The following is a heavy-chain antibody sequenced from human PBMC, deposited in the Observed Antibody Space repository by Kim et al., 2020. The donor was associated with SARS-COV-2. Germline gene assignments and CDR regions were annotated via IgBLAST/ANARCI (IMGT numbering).Heavy chain of an antibody. D-gene: IGHD5-18*01. CDR3: SRDSESRLDTAMVFDY. V-gene: IGHV3-49*03. CDR1: GFTFGDYG. Sequence: GGSLRLSCTGSGFTFGDYGMSWFRQAPGKGLEWVSFIRSKVYGGTTEYAASVKGRFIISRDDSKSIAYLQVNSLKTEDTAVYYCSRDSESRLDTAMVFDYWGQGTLVTVSS. CDR2: IRSKVYGGTT. J-gene: IGHJ4*02.